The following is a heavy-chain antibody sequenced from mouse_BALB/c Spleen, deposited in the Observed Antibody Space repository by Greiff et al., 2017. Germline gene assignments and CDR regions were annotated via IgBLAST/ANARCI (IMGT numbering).Heavy chain of an antibody. CDR2: IWAGGST. J-gene: IGHJ4*01. V-gene: IGHV2-9*02. CDR1: GFSLTSYG. CDR3: ARVITTVVEAMDY. Sequence: VKVVESGPGLVAPSQSLSITCTVSGFSLTSYGVHWVRQPPGKGLEWLGVIWAGGSTNYNSALMSRLSISKDNSKSQVFLKMNSLQTDDTAMYYCARVITTVVEAMDYWGQGTSVTVSS. D-gene: IGHD1-1*01.